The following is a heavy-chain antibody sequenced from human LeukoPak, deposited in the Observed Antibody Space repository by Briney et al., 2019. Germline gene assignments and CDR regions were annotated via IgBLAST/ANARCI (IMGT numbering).Heavy chain of an antibody. V-gene: IGHV1-8*02. D-gene: IGHD6-25*01. CDR3: AKGASGAQNYYYYMDV. Sequence: ASVKVSCKASGYTFTGYYMHWVRQATGQGLERMGWMNPNSGNTGYAQKFQGRVTMTRNTSISTAYMELSSLRSDDTAVYYCAKGASGAQNYYYYMDVWGKGTTVTVSS. CDR2: MNPNSGNT. J-gene: IGHJ6*03. CDR1: GYTFTGYY.